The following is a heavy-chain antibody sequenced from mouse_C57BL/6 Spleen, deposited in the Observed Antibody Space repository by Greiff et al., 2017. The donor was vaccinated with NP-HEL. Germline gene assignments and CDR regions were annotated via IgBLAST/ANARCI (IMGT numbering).Heavy chain of an antibody. Sequence: QVQLQQSGAELVKPGASVKISCKASGYAFSSYWMNWVKQRPGKGLEWIGQIYPGDGDTNYNGKFKGKATLTADKSSSTAYMQLSSLTSEDSAVYFCARGDSSGYKTWFAYWGQGTLVTVSA. CDR1: GYAFSSYW. V-gene: IGHV1-80*01. J-gene: IGHJ3*01. CDR3: ARGDSSGYKTWFAY. CDR2: IYPGDGDT. D-gene: IGHD3-2*02.